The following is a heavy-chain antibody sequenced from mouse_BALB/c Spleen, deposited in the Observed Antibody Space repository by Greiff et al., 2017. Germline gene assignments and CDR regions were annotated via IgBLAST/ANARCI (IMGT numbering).Heavy chain of an antibody. Sequence: DVKLVESGGGLVKPGGSLKLSCAASGFTFSSYAMSWVRQTPEKRLEWVASISSGGSTYYPDSVKGRFTISRDNARNILYLQMSSLRSEDTAMYYCARAFYGSSYGFAYWGQGTLVTVSA. J-gene: IGHJ3*01. CDR3: ARAFYGSSYGFAY. D-gene: IGHD1-1*01. CDR1: GFTFSSYA. CDR2: ISSGGST. V-gene: IGHV5-6-5*01.